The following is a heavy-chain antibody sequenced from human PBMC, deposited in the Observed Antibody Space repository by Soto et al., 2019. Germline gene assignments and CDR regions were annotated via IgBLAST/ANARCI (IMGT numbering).Heavy chain of an antibody. CDR3: GKDIKPGGMDV. Sequence: EVQLAESGGGLVQPGRSLRLSCAAPGFTFDGYAMHWIRQPPGKGLEWVSGIDWTSGRIDYADSVKGRFTISRDNAKNSLFLQMNSLRVEDTALYYCGKDIKPGGMDVWGQGTTVTVSS. J-gene: IGHJ6*02. CDR1: GFTFDGYA. CDR2: IDWTSGRI. D-gene: IGHD1-1*01. V-gene: IGHV3-9*01.